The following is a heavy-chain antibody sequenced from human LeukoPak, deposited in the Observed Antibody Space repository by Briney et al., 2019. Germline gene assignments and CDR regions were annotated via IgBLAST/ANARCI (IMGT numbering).Heavy chain of an antibody. D-gene: IGHD2-8*02. CDR3: ARGPPWGRGSTEH. Sequence: SVRVSCKASGRSFSSYGISRVRQAPGQWLELMGGSIPIFGTANYAQTFQGRVTITADESTSTAYMELSSLRSEDTAVYYCARGPPWGRGSTEHWGQGTLVTVSS. V-gene: IGHV1-69*13. J-gene: IGHJ1*01. CDR2: SIPIFGTA. CDR1: GRSFSSYG.